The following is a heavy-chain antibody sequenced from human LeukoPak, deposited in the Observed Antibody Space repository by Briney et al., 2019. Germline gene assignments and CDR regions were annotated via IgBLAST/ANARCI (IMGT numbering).Heavy chain of an antibody. CDR2: IYHSGST. Sequence: SETLSLTCTVSGGSISSGGYYWSWIRQPPGKGLEWIGYIYHSGSTYYNPSLKSRVTISVDRSKNQFSLKLSSVTAADTAVYYCARGRNDVYYYGMDVWGQGTTVTVSS. CDR1: GGSISSGGYY. D-gene: IGHD1-1*01. CDR3: ARGRNDVYYYGMDV. J-gene: IGHJ6*02. V-gene: IGHV4-30-2*01.